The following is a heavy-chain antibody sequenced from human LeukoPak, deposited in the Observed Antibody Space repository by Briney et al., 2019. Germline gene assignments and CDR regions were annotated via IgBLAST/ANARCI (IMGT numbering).Heavy chain of an antibody. J-gene: IGHJ5*02. D-gene: IGHD6-19*01. Sequence: SETLSLTCTVSGGSISSGSYYWSWIRQPAGKGLEWIGRIYTSGSTNYNPSLKSRVTISVDTSKNQFSLKLSSVTAADAAVYYCARYIAVAGIRKTAGYSNKYNWFDPWGQGTLVAVSS. CDR3: ARYIAVAGIRKTAGYSNKYNWFDP. CDR1: GGSISSGSYY. V-gene: IGHV4-61*02. CDR2: IYTSGST.